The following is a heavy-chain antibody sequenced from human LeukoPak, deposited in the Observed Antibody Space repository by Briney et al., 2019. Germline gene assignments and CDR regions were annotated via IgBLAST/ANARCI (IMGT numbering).Heavy chain of an antibody. CDR2: ISYDGSNK. Sequence: GGSPRLSCAASGFTFSSYAMHWVRQAPGKGLEWVAVISYDGSNKYYADSVKGRFTISRDNSKNTLYLQMNSLRAEDTAVYYCARDRNTIVGASYYFDYWGQGTLVTVSS. V-gene: IGHV3-30-3*01. CDR3: ARDRNTIVGASYYFDY. D-gene: IGHD1-26*01. CDR1: GFTFSSYA. J-gene: IGHJ4*02.